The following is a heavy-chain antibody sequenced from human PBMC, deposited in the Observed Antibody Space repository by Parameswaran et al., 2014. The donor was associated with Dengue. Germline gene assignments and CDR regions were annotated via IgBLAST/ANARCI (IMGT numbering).Heavy chain of an antibody. J-gene: IGHJ4*02. D-gene: IGHD5-18*01. CDR3: AGKGYSYEFDY. V-gene: IGHV4-39*01. CDR2: IYYSGST. Sequence: WIRQPPGKGLEWIGSIYYSGSTYYNPSLKSRVTISVDTSKNQFSLKLSSVTAADTAVYYCAGKGYSYEFDYWGQGTLVTVSS.